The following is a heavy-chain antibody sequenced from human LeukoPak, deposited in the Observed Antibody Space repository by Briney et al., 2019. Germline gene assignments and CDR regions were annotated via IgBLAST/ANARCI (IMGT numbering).Heavy chain of an antibody. J-gene: IGHJ4*02. CDR1: GFTFSSYA. V-gene: IGHV3-66*01. CDR2: IYSGGST. CDR3: ARAGN. Sequence: GGSLRLSCAASGFTFSSYAMSWVRQAPGKGLEWVSVIYSGGSTYCADSVKGRFTISRDNSKNTRYLQINSLTAEDTAVYYCARAGNWGQGTLVTVSS.